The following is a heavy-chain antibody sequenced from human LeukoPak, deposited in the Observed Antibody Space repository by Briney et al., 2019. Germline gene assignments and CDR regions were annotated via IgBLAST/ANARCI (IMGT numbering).Heavy chain of an antibody. CDR3: TKDRQGPNQYHMDV. J-gene: IGHJ6*03. Sequence: GGSLRLSCAASGFTFSSLWMSWVRQAPGRGPEWVANINQDGGTTYYVASVKGRFTISRDNAKNSLSLQMSSLRAEDTAVYYCTKDRQGPNQYHMDVWGKGTAVTVSS. CDR2: INQDGGTT. V-gene: IGHV3-7*01. CDR1: GFTFSSLW.